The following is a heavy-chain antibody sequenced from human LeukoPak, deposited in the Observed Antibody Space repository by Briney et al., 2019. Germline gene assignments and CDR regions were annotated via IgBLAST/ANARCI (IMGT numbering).Heavy chain of an antibody. CDR1: GGSISSSNW. V-gene: IGHV4-4*02. CDR3: ATNADLGSSGWYG. CDR2: IYHSGST. J-gene: IGHJ4*02. Sequence: SETLSLTCAVSGGSISSSNWWSWVRQPPGKGLEWIGEIYHSGSTNYNPSLKSRVTISVDKSKNQFSLKLSSVTAADTAVYYCATNADLGSSGWYGWGQGTLVTVSS. D-gene: IGHD6-19*01.